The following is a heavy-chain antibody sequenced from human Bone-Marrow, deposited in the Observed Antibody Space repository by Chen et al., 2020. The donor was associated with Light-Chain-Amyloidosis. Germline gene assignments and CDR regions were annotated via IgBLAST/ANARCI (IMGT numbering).Heavy chain of an antibody. CDR2: MKEDGSEK. CDR3: AGDRGWFDP. V-gene: IGHV3-7*01. J-gene: IGHJ5*02. Sequence: EVQLVESGGGLVQPGGSLRLSCAASGFSFRSYWMTWVRQASGKGLEWVAKMKEDGSEKYYVDSVKGRFTISRDNAKNSLYLQMNNLRVEDTAVYYCAGDRGWFDPWGQGTLVTVSS. CDR1: GFSFRSYW.